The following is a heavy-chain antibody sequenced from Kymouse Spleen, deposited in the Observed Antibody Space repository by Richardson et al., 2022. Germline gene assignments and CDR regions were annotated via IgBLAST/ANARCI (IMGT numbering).Heavy chain of an antibody. CDR3: ARARPDYYYGMDV. CDR2: IWYDGSNK. V-gene: IGHV3-33*01. J-gene: IGHJ6*02. CDR1: GFTFSSYG. D-gene: IGHD6-6*01. Sequence: QVQLVESGGGVVQPGRSLRLSCAASGFTFSSYGMHWVRQAPGKGLEWVAVIWYDGSNKYYADSVKGRFTISRDNSKNTLYLQMNSLRAEDTAVYYCARARPDYYYGMDVWGQGTTVTVSS.